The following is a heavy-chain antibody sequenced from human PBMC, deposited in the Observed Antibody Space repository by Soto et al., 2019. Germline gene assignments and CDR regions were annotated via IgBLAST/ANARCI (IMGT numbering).Heavy chain of an antibody. CDR2: ISYDGSNK. V-gene: IGHV3-30*18. CDR1: GFTFSSYG. Sequence: PGGSLRLSCAASGFTFSSYGMHWVRQAPGKGLEWVAVISYDGSNKYYADSVKGRFTISRDNSKNTLYLQMNSLRAEDTAVYYCAKDWHTLNMRSFDAFHIWGQGTMATV. D-gene: IGHD6-13*01. CDR3: AKDWHTLNMRSFDAFHI. J-gene: IGHJ3*02.